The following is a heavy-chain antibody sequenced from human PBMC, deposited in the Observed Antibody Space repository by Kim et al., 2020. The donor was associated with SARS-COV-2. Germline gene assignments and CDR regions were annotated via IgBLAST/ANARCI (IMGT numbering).Heavy chain of an antibody. CDR2: ISYDGSNK. CDR3: ARAQGGMGATAAFDI. J-gene: IGHJ3*02. CDR1: GFTFSSYA. Sequence: GGSLRLSCAASGFTFSSYAMHWVRQAPGKGLEWVAVISYDGSNKYYADSVKGRFTISRDNSKNTLYLQMNSLRAEDTAVYYCARAQGGMGATAAFDIWGQGTMVTVSS. D-gene: IGHD1-26*01. V-gene: IGHV3-30*04.